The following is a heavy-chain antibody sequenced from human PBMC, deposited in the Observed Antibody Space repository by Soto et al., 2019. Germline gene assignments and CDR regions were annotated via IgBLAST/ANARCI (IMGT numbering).Heavy chain of an antibody. CDR2: IYYSGST. Sequence: SETLSLTCTVSGGSISSYYWSWIRQPPGKGLEWIGYIYYSGSTNYNPSLKSRVTISVDTSKNQFSLKLSSVTAADTAVYYCARVGGRIAVAGPIFDYWGQGTLVTVSS. CDR1: GGSISSYY. CDR3: ARVGGRIAVAGPIFDY. J-gene: IGHJ4*02. V-gene: IGHV4-59*01. D-gene: IGHD6-19*01.